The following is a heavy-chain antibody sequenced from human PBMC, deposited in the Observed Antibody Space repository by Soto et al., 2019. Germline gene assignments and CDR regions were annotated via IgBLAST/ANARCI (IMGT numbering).Heavy chain of an antibody. V-gene: IGHV4-61*01. D-gene: IGHD4-17*01. CDR2: IYYSGST. J-gene: IGHJ4*02. CDR3: ARDLGYDYGDSLLGY. Sequence: PSETLSLTCTVSGGSVSSGSYYWSWIRQPPGKGLEWIGYIYYSGSTNYNPSLKSRVTISVDTSKNQFSLKLSSVTAADTAVYYCARDLGYDYGDSLLGYWGQGTLVTVSS. CDR1: GGSVSSGSYY.